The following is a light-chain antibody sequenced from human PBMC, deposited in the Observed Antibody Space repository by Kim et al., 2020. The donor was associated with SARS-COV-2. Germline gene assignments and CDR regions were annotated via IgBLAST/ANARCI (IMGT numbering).Light chain of an antibody. CDR1: IANR. Sequence: IANRVNWYQHKPGKAPNLLIYDASNLEAGAPSRFSGTGFGTDFTFTIGSLQPEDIATYYCQQSDNLPYTFGLGTKLEIK. CDR2: DAS. V-gene: IGKV1-33*01. J-gene: IGKJ2*01. CDR3: QQSDNLPYT.